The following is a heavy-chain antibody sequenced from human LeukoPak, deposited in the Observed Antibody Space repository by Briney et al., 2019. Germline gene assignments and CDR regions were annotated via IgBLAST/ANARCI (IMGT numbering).Heavy chain of an antibody. CDR2: IYRDASAIT. D-gene: IGHD2-2*01. CDR3: AREALTSTWLPYGMDV. CDR1: GLPVSRNY. Sequence: GGSLRLSCAASGLPVSRNYMGWVRQAPGKGRDWVSVIYRDASAITYYADAVRGRFTICRDNSKNLVFIQMNSLSAEDTAVYYCAREALTSTWLPYGMDVWGEGTPVTVSS. J-gene: IGHJ6*04. V-gene: IGHV3-53*01.